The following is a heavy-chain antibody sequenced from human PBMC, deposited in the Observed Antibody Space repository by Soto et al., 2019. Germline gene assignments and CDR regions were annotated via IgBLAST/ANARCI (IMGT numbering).Heavy chain of an antibody. D-gene: IGHD3-16*01. CDR1: GYTFTSYD. CDR2: INPYNGNT. Sequence: QVQLVQSGAEVKKPGASVKVSCKASGYTFTSYDISWVRQAPGQGLEWMGWINPYNGNTNYAQKLQGRVTMTTDTSTIIADMELRCLRSADTAVDYCARDWFGIDYWGQGTLVTVSS. V-gene: IGHV1-18*01. J-gene: IGHJ4*02. CDR3: ARDWFGIDY.